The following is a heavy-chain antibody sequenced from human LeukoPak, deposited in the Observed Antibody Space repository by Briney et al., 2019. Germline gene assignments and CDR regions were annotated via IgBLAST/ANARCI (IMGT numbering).Heavy chain of an antibody. Sequence: PSETLSLTCTVSGGSITTYWWSWIRQPPGKGLEWIAYMFYTGSTNYNPSLKSRVTISVDTSKNQVSLKLSSVTAADTAVYYCARHFSTTGGRLSGYWLDPWGQGTLVTVSS. CDR1: GGSITTYW. CDR2: MFYTGST. D-gene: IGHD1-1*01. CDR3: ARHFSTTGGRLSGYWLDP. J-gene: IGHJ5*02. V-gene: IGHV4-59*08.